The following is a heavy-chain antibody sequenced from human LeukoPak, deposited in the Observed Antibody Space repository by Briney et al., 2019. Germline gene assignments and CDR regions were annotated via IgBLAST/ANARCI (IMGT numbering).Heavy chain of an antibody. J-gene: IGHJ3*02. Sequence: ASVKVSCKVSTYTLIELSMHWVRQAPEKGLERMGGFDPEGGETVYAQKFQGRLTMTEDTSTDTAYMELSSLRSEDTAVYYCATGTTDYFDSSGYSNDAFDIWGQGTMVTVSS. D-gene: IGHD3-22*01. CDR3: ATGTTDYFDSSGYSNDAFDI. CDR2: FDPEGGET. CDR1: TYTLIELS. V-gene: IGHV1-24*01.